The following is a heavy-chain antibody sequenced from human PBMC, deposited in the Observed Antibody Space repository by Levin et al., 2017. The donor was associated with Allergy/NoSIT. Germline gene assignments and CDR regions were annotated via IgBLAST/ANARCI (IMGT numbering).Heavy chain of an antibody. CDR2: INSDGSST. V-gene: IGHV3-74*01. J-gene: IGHJ4*02. CDR1: GFTFSSYW. CDR3: ATGIAGVAGGY. Sequence: GGSLRLSCAASGFTFSSYWMHWVRQAPGKGLVWVSRINSDGSSTSYADSVKGRFTISRDNAKNTLYLQMNSLRAEDTAVYYCATGIAGVAGGYWGQGTLVTVSS. D-gene: IGHD6-13*01.